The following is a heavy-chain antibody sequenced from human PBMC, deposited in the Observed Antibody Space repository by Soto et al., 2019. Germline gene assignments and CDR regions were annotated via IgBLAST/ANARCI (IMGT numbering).Heavy chain of an antibody. Sequence: QVQLVQSGAEVKKPGASVKVSCRASGYTFATYGISWVRQAPGQGLEWMGWISVYNGDTNYAQKFQGRGTMTTDTATSTAYMEVRSLRSDDTAVYYCARDRVAVRPGWFDPWGQGTLVTVSS. D-gene: IGHD6-6*01. CDR3: ARDRVAVRPGWFDP. CDR1: GYTFATYG. CDR2: ISVYNGDT. J-gene: IGHJ5*02. V-gene: IGHV1-18*01.